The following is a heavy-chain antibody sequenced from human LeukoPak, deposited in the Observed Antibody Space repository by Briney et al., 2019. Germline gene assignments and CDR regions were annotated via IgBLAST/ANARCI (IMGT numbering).Heavy chain of an antibody. CDR2: TTGRGDNT. D-gene: IGHD4-17*01. Sequence: GGFLRLSCAASGCFFSDSAWAWVREAPGKGLEWVSTTTGRGDNTHYADSVEGRFTFSRDNSKNTLYLQMNSLRAEDTAVYYCARPTVTTYLGYWGQGTLDTVSS. V-gene: IGHV3-23*01. CDR1: GCFFSDSA. J-gene: IGHJ4*02. CDR3: ARPTVTTYLGY.